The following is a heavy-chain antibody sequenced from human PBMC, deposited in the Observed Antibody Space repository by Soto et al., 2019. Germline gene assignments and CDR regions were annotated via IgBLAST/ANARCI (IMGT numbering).Heavy chain of an antibody. CDR3: ATAEGDFWSGYYLKDDAFDI. D-gene: IGHD3-3*01. CDR2: IIPIFGTA. CDR1: GGTFSSYA. V-gene: IGHV1-69*01. Sequence: QVQLVQSGAEVKKPGSSVKVSCKASGGTFSSYAISWVRQAPGQGLEWMGGIIPIFGTANYAQKFQGRVTITAAESTRTAYMELSSLRSEDTAVYYCATAEGDFWSGYYLKDDAFDIWGQGTMVTVSS. J-gene: IGHJ3*02.